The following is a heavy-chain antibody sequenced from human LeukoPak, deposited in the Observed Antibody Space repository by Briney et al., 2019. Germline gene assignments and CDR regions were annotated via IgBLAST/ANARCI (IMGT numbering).Heavy chain of an antibody. CDR3: ARVSLVGATSVSDAFDI. D-gene: IGHD1-26*01. Sequence: SETLSLTCTVSGVSISSYYWSWIRQPPGKGLEWIGYIYYSGSTNYNPSLKSRVTISVDTSKNQFSLKLSSVTAADTAVYYCARVSLVGATSVSDAFDIWGQGTMVTVSS. CDR1: GVSISSYY. CDR2: IYYSGST. J-gene: IGHJ3*02. V-gene: IGHV4-59*01.